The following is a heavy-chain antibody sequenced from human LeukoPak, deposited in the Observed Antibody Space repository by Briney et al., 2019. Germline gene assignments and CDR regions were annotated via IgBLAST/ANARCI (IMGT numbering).Heavy chain of an antibody. J-gene: IGHJ4*02. V-gene: IGHV1-8*01. CDR2: MNPNSGNT. CDR1: GYTFTSYD. D-gene: IGHD3-22*01. Sequence: GASVKVSCKASGYTFTSYDINWVRQATGQGLEWMGWMNPNSGNTGYAQKFQGRVTMTRNTSISTAYMELSSLRSEDTAVYYCARDEDYDSSGYYFWTYFDYWGQGTLVTVSS. CDR3: ARDEDYDSSGYYFWTYFDY.